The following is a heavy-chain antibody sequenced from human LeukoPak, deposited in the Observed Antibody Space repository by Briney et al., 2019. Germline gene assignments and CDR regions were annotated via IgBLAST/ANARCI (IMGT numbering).Heavy chain of an antibody. Sequence: ASVKVSCKASGYTFTSYGISWVRRAPGQGLEWMGWISAYNGNTNYAQKLQGRVTMTTDTSTSTAYMELRSLRSDDTAVYYCARDWGYGSGSYYVDYWGQGTLVTVSS. D-gene: IGHD3-10*01. J-gene: IGHJ4*02. V-gene: IGHV1-18*01. CDR2: ISAYNGNT. CDR3: ARDWGYGSGSYYVDY. CDR1: GYTFTSYG.